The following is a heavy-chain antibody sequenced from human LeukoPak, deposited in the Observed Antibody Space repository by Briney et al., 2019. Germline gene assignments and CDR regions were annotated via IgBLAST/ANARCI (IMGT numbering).Heavy chain of an antibody. CDR3: ARGAMFESSSSWLYNWFDP. CDR1: GGSFSGYY. Sequence: SETLSLTCAVYGGSFSGYYWSWIRQPPGKGLEWIGEINHSGSTNYNPSLKSRVTISVDTSKNQFSLKLSSVTAADTAVYYCARGAMFESSSSWLYNWFDPWGQGTLVTVSS. V-gene: IGHV4-34*01. J-gene: IGHJ5*02. CDR2: INHSGST. D-gene: IGHD6-13*01.